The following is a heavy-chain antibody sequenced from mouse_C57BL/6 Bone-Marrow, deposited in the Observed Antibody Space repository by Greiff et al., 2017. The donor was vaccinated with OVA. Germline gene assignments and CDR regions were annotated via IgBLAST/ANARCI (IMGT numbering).Heavy chain of an antibody. V-gene: IGHV1-39*01. CDR2: INPNYGTT. CDR1: GYSFTDYN. CDR3: ARVEGGLRRENLAWFAY. J-gene: IGHJ3*01. D-gene: IGHD2-4*01. Sequence: EVQLQQSGPELVKPGASVKISCKASGYSFTDYNMNWVKQSNGKSLEWIGVINPNYGTTSYNQKFKGKATLTVDQSSSTAYMQLNSLTSEDSAVYYCARVEGGLRRENLAWFAYWGQGTLVTVSA.